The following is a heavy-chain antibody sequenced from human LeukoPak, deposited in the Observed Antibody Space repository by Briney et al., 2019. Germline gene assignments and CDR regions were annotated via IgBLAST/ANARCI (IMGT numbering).Heavy chain of an antibody. Sequence: PGGSLRLSRAASGFTFSSYAMTWVRQAPGKGLEWVSSLIDTGGSTYYAYSVKGRFTISRDNSRNTLYPQMNSLRAEDTALYYCAKGGMSSSGLDYWGQGTLVTVPS. CDR2: LIDTGGST. CDR1: GFTFSSYA. D-gene: IGHD6-19*01. J-gene: IGHJ4*02. V-gene: IGHV3-23*01. CDR3: AKGGMSSSGLDY.